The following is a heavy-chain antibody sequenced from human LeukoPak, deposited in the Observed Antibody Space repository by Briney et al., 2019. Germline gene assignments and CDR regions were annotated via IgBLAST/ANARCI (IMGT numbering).Heavy chain of an antibody. D-gene: IGHD3-22*01. CDR2: IYYSGSS. CDR1: GGSISSYY. CDR3: ARPLGNGYSYWYFDL. J-gene: IGHJ2*01. Sequence: ASETLSLTCTVSGGSISSYYWSWIRQPPGKGLEWIGYIYYSGSSNYNPSLKSRATISLDTSKSQFSLKLSSVTAADTAIYYCARPLGNGYSYWYFDLWGRGTLVTVSS. V-gene: IGHV4-59*01.